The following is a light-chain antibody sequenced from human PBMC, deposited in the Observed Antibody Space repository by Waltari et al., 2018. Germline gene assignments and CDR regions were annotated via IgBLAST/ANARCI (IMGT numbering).Light chain of an antibody. V-gene: IGKV6-21*02. CDR3: HQTSSLPIT. Sequence: EIVLTQSPALPSVTPKAKVTLACRASQSIGSSLHWYQQKPEQSPKLLIRYASQSISGAPSRFSGSGSATDFTLTINSLEAEDAATYFCHQTSSLPITFGQGTRLEI. J-gene: IGKJ5*01. CDR1: QSIGSS. CDR2: YAS.